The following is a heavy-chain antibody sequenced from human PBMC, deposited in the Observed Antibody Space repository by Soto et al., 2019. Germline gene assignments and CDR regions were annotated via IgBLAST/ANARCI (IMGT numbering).Heavy chain of an antibody. Sequence: QVQLQESGPGLVKPSQTLSLTCTVSGGSISSGDYYWSWIRQPPGKGLEWIGYSYYSGSTYYNPSLKSRVTISVDTTKTQFPLKLRPVTAPDTAAYYCARASPVVTDVWGQATTVTASS. CDR1: GGSISSGDYY. V-gene: IGHV4-30-4*01. CDR2: SYYSGST. D-gene: IGHD5-18*01. J-gene: IGHJ6*02. CDR3: ARASPVVTDV.